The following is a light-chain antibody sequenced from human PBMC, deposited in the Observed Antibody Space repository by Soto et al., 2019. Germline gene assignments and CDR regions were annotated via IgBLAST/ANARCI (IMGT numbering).Light chain of an antibody. CDR1: SSDVGGYNY. Sequence: QSALTQPASVSGSPGQSITISCTGNSSDVGGYNYVSWYQQHPGKAPKLMIYDVSNRPSGTSNRFSGSKSGNTASLTISGLQAEDEADYCCSSYTGSSTYVFGTGPRSPS. CDR2: DVS. J-gene: IGLJ1*01. V-gene: IGLV2-14*01. CDR3: SSYTGSSTYV.